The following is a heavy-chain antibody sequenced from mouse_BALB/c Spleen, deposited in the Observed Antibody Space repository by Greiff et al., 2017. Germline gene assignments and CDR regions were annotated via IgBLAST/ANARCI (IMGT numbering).Heavy chain of an antibody. J-gene: IGHJ4*01. Sequence: DVHLVESGAGLVQPGQSLTLTCAASGFSFTSYGMSWVRQPPEKRLEWVATINSNGGSTYYPDSVKGRFTINRNNAKNTLYLQMSSLKYEATSRYYCAREEVCYPNYAMDYWGEGTSVTVSA. CDR3: AREEVCYPNYAMDY. D-gene: IGHD2-10*02. CDR1: GFSFTSYG. V-gene: IGHV5-6-3*01. CDR2: INSNGGST.